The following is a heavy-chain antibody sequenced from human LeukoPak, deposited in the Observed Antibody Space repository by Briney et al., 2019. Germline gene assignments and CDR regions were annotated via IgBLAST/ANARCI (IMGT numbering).Heavy chain of an antibody. CDR2: ISSSSSYI. CDR3: AKGVGTNKGGYYFDY. Sequence: GGSLRLSCAVPGITFSSYSMNWVRQAPGKGLEWVSSISSSSSYIYYADSVKGRFTISRDNAKNSLYLQMNSLRAEDTAVYYCAKGVGTNKGGYYFDYWGQGTPVTVSS. CDR1: GITFSSYS. D-gene: IGHD1-26*01. V-gene: IGHV3-21*04. J-gene: IGHJ4*02.